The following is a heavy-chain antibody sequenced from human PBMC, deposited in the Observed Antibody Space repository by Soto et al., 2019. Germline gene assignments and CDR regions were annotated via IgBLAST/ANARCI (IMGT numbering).Heavy chain of an antibody. D-gene: IGHD4-17*01. CDR1: GGSISSGGYY. CDR3: ARVVGIYGDGGAELGYFDL. CDR2: IYYSGST. J-gene: IGHJ2*01. V-gene: IGHV4-31*03. Sequence: QVQLQESGPGLVKPSQTLSLTCTVSGGSISSGGYYWSWIRQHPGKGLEWIGYIYYSGSTYYNPSLKSRVTISVDTSKNQFSLKLSSVTAADTAVYYCARVVGIYGDGGAELGYFDLWGRGTLVTVSS.